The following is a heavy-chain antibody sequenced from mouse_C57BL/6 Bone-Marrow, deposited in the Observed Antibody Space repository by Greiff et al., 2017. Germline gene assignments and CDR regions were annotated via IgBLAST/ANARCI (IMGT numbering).Heavy chain of an antibody. J-gene: IGHJ1*03. CDR3: AIRGGSSFYLSFGV. Sequence: EVHLVESGGDLVKPGGSLKLSCAASGFTFSSYGMPWVRQTPDKRLEWVATISSGGRYTYYPDSVKGRFTISRDNAKNTLYLQMSSLKSEDTAMYYCAIRGGSSFYLSFGVWGTGTTVTVSS. D-gene: IGHD1-1*01. CDR1: GFTFSSYG. CDR2: ISSGGRYT. V-gene: IGHV5-6*01.